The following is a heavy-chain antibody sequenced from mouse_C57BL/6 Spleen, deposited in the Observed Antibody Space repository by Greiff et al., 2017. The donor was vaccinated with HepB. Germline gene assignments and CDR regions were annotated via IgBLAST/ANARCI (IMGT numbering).Heavy chain of an antibody. D-gene: IGHD1-1*01. CDR2: IRNKANGDTT. CDR1: GFTFTDYY. CDR3: ARYPGSSYSYWYFDV. Sequence: EVQLVESGGGLVQPGGSLSLSCAASGFTFTDYYMSWVRQPPGKALEWLGFIRNKANGDTTEYSALVKGRFTISRDNSQSIRYLQMNALRAEDSATYYCARYPGSSYSYWYFDVWGTGTTVTVSS. J-gene: IGHJ1*03. V-gene: IGHV7-3*01.